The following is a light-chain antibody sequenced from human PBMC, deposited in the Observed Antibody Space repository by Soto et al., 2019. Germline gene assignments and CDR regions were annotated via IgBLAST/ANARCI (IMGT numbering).Light chain of an antibody. Sequence: EIVFKQSTTTLSVSPGETVTLSCRASQSVSSSVAWYQQKPGRAPRLLISGASTRATGIPARFSGSGSGTDFTLTVSGLQSEDFAVYHCQQYNAWPPLNFGGGTKVDIK. J-gene: IGKJ4*01. V-gene: IGKV3-15*01. CDR1: QSVSSS. CDR2: GAS. CDR3: QQYNAWPPLN.